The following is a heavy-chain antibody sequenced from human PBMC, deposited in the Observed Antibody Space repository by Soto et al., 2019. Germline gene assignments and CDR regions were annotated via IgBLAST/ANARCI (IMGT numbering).Heavy chain of an antibody. D-gene: IGHD3-22*01. CDR1: GGTFSSYA. V-gene: IGHV1-69*13. CDR3: ARAERSYYYDSSGYYNWFDP. J-gene: IGHJ5*02. Sequence: GASVKVSCKASGGTFSSYAISWVRQAPGQGLEWMGGIIPIFGTANYAQKFQGRVTITAGESTSTAYMELSSLRSEDTAVYYCARAERSYYYDSSGYYNWFDPWGQGTLVTVSS. CDR2: IIPIFGTA.